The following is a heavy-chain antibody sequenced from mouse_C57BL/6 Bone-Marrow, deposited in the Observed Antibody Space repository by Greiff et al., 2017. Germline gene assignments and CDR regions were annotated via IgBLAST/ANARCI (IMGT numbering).Heavy chain of an antibody. J-gene: IGHJ3*01. D-gene: IGHD2-5*01. CDR3: ARIEAYYSNYGVAY. V-gene: IGHV1-64*01. CDR2: IHPNSGST. CDR1: GYTFTSYW. Sequence: QVQLQQPGAELVKPGASVKLSCKASGYTFTSYWMHWVKQRPGQGLEWIGMIHPNSGSTNYNEKFKSKATLTVDKSSSTAYMQLSSLTSEDSAVYYCARIEAYYSNYGVAYWGQGTLVTVSA.